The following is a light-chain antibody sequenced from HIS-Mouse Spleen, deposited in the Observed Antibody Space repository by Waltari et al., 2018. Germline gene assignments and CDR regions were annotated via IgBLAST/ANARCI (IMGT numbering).Light chain of an antibody. V-gene: IGLV2-8*01. Sequence: QSALTQPPPASGSPGQSVTISCPGPSSDVGGYNYFSWYQQHPGKAPKLMIYEVSKRPSGVPDRFSGSKSGNTASLTVSGLQAEDEADYYCSSYAGSNNLVFGGGTKLTVL. CDR2: EVS. CDR3: SSYAGSNNLV. CDR1: SSDVGGYNY. J-gene: IGLJ3*02.